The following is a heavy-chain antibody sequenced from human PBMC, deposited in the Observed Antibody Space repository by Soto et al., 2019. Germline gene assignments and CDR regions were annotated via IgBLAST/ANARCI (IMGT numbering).Heavy chain of an antibody. J-gene: IGHJ5*02. CDR3: ARNTRGMVRGFVNDWFDP. CDR1: GFTFSSYA. V-gene: IGHV3-30-3*01. D-gene: IGHD1-26*01. CDR2: ISYDGSNK. Sequence: QVQLVESGGGVVQPGRSLRLSCAASGFTFSSYAMHWVRQAPGKGLEWVAVISYDGSNKYYADSVKGRFTISRDNSKNTLYLQMNSLRAEDTAVYYCARNTRGMVRGFVNDWFDPWGQGTLVTVSS.